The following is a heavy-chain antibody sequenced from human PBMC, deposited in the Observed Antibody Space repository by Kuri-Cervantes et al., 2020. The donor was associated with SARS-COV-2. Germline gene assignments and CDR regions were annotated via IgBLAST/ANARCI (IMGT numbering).Heavy chain of an antibody. CDR3: ARHTSTGWFDP. J-gene: IGHJ5*02. CDR2: INPSGTT. V-gene: IGHV4-34*01. Sequence: ESLKISCAVYGESLSAYSWIWIRQPPGKGLEWIGEINPSGTTKYDPSLKGRVTISVDTSTNQFSLKLTSVTAADTAVYYCARHTSTGWFDPWGQGTLVTVSS. D-gene: IGHD2-2*02. CDR1: GESLSAYS.